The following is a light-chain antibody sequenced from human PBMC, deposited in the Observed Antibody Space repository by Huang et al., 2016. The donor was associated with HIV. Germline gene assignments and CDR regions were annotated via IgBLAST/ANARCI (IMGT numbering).Light chain of an antibody. V-gene: IGKV1-39*01. Sequence: DIQMTQSPSSLSASLGDRVTITCRASQSISSYLNWYQQKPGKAPKLLIYAASSLQSGVPSRFSGSGSGTDFTLTISSLQPEDFATYYCQQSYSTPDMYTFGQGTKLEIK. CDR3: QQSYSTPDMYT. J-gene: IGKJ2*01. CDR2: AAS. CDR1: QSISSY.